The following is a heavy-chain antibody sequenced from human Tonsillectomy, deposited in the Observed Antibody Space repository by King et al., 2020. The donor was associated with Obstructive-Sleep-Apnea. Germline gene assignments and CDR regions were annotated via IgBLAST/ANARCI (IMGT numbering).Heavy chain of an antibody. Sequence: VQLVESGGGLVQPGRSLRLSCTASGFTFGDYAMSCFRQAPGKGLEWVGFIRSKAYGGTTEYAAAVKGRLTISRDDSKRTAYLQMNSLKTEDKAVYYCTRALYYYDSSGYYYSFGYWGQGTLVTVSS. D-gene: IGHD3-22*01. CDR1: GFTFGDYA. J-gene: IGHJ4*02. CDR2: IRSKAYGGTT. CDR3: TRALYYYDSSGYYYSFGY. V-gene: IGHV3-49*03.